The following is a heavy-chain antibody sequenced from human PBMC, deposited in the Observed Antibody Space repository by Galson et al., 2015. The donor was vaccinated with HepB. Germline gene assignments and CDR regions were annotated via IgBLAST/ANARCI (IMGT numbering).Heavy chain of an antibody. D-gene: IGHD6-13*01. J-gene: IGHJ3*02. CDR2: ISPNSGGT. V-gene: IGHV1-2*05. Sequence: SVKVSCKASGYTFTGYYMHWVRQAPGQGLEWMGRISPNSGGTNYAQKFQGRVTMTRDTSISTAYMELSRLRSDDTVVYYCARGASPGGAAGDDAVDIWGQGTMVTVSS. CDR3: ARGASPGGAAGDDAVDI. CDR1: GYTFTGYY.